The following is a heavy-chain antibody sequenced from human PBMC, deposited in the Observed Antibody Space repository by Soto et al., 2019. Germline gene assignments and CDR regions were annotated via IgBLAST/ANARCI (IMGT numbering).Heavy chain of an antibody. CDR3: ARIGGSYYYGMDV. D-gene: IGHD3-16*01. V-gene: IGHV1-69*13. Sequence: GASVKVSCKASGGTFSSYAISRVRQAPGQGLEWMGGIIPTFGTANYAQKFQGRVTITADESTSTAYMELSSLRSEDTAVYYCARIGGSYYYGMDVWGQGTTVTVSS. CDR1: GGTFSSYA. CDR2: IIPTFGTA. J-gene: IGHJ6*02.